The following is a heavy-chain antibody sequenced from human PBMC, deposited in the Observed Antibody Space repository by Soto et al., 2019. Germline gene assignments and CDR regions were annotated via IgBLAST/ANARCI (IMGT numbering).Heavy chain of an antibody. J-gene: IGHJ4*02. CDR1: GITFPIYW. CDR3: GTVFEH. V-gene: IGHV3-74*01. Sequence: EVQLVESGGGSVQPGGSLSLSVLASGITFPIYWMHWVRQVPGKGLVWVARVDSDGRGTSYADFVKGRFTISRDNAKNTLYLQMNSLRVEDTAMYYCGTVFEHWGQGIPVTVSS. CDR2: VDSDGRGT.